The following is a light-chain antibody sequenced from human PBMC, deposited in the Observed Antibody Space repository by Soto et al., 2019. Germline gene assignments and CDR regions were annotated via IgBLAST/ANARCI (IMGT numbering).Light chain of an antibody. CDR3: QQYGSSPST. CDR1: QSVGSN. Sequence: EIVMTQSPGTLSVSPGERVTLSYRASQSVGSNLAWHQQKPGQAPRLLIYGASTRATGFPARFSGSGSGTEFTLTISSLQSEDFAVYYCQQYGSSPSTFGQGTKVDIK. V-gene: IGKV3-15*01. J-gene: IGKJ1*01. CDR2: GAS.